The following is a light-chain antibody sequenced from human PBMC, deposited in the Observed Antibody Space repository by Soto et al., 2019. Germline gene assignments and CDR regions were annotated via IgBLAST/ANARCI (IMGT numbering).Light chain of an antibody. Sequence: EIVLTQSPGTLSLSPGERATLSCRASQSVTSSYLAWYQQKPGQAPRLLIYGASSRATGIPDRFSGSGSGTDFTLTISRLEPEDFAVYYCQQYRSSPPRTFGQGTKLEIK. J-gene: IGKJ2*01. CDR3: QQYRSSPPRT. CDR2: GAS. CDR1: QSVTSSY. V-gene: IGKV3-20*01.